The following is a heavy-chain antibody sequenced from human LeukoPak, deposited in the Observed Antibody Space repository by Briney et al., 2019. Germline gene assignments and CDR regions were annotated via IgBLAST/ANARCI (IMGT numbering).Heavy chain of an antibody. V-gene: IGHV3-23*01. CDR2: ISGSGGST. Sequence: PGGSLRLSCAASGFTFSSYAMSWVRQAPGKGLEWVSAISGSGGSTYYADSVKGRFTISGDNSKNTLYLQMNSLRAEDTAVYYCAKDLEGKYSYGDFDYWGQGTLVTVSS. CDR1: GFTFSSYA. D-gene: IGHD5-18*01. CDR3: AKDLEGKYSYGDFDY. J-gene: IGHJ4*02.